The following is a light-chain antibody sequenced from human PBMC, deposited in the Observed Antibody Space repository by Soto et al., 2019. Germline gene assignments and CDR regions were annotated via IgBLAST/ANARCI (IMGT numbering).Light chain of an antibody. CDR1: QDISSW. CDR2: AAS. V-gene: IGKV1-12*01. Sequence: IQMTQSPSSVSASVGDRATITCRASQDISSWVAWYQQKPGKAPKLLISAASSLQSGVPRRFSGSGSGTDFTLIISSLQPEDFAVYYCQQYVSSPWAFGQGTKVDIK. CDR3: QQYVSSPWA. J-gene: IGKJ1*01.